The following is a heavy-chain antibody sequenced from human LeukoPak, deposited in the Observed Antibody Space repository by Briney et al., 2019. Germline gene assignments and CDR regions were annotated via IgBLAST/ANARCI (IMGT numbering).Heavy chain of an antibody. CDR3: AFRVGYDILTGYYRH. V-gene: IGHV1-69*13. CDR2: IIPIFGTA. CDR1: GGTFSSYA. D-gene: IGHD3-9*01. Sequence: SVKVSCKASGGTFSSYAISWVRQAPGQGLEWMGGIIPIFGTANYAQKFQGRVTITADESTSTAYMELSSLRSEDTAVYYCAFRVGYDILTGYYRHWGQGTLVTVSS. J-gene: IGHJ4*02.